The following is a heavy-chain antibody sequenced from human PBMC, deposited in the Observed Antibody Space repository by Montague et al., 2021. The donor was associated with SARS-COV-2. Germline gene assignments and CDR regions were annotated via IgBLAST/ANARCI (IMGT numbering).Heavy chain of an antibody. D-gene: IGHD2-8*01. V-gene: IGHV4-59*01. J-gene: IGHJ5*02. CDR2: IYYSGST. CDR1: GGSISSYY. Sequence: SETLSLTCTVPGGSISSYYWSWIRQPPGKGLEWIGYIYYSGSTNYNPSXXSRVTISVDTSKNQFSLKLSSVTAADTAVYYCATQPCTNGVCENWFDPWGQGTLVTVSS. CDR3: ATQPCTNGVCENWFDP.